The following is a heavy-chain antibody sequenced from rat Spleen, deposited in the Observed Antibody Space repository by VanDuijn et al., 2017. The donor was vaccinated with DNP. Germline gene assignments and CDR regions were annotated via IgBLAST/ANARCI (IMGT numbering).Heavy chain of an antibody. CDR2: ISYDGGST. J-gene: IGHJ2*01. V-gene: IGHV5-29*01. CDR1: GFTFSNHG. Sequence: EVQLVESGGDLVQPGRSLKLSCAVSGFTFSNHGMAWVRQAPEKGLEWVASISYDGGSTYYRDSVMGRFTISRDSGKSTLYLQMDSLRSEDTATYYCARPGYNNFYFHYWGQGVMVTVSA. D-gene: IGHD1-10*01. CDR3: ARPGYNNFYFHY.